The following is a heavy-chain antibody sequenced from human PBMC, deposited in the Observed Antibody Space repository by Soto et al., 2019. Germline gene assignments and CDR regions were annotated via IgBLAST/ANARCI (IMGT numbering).Heavy chain of an antibody. V-gene: IGHV4-4*02. J-gene: IGHJ4*02. D-gene: IGHD1-7*01. CDR1: GGSFTSNNW. Sequence: QVQLQESGPGLVKPSGTLSLTCAVSGGSFTSNNWWTWVRQPPGQGLEWIGEIYRTGSTNYNPSLKSRVTISLDNSENQFSLKVTSLTAADTAVYYCASRYPGTSVDYWGQGTLVTVSS. CDR2: IYRTGST. CDR3: ASRYPGTSVDY.